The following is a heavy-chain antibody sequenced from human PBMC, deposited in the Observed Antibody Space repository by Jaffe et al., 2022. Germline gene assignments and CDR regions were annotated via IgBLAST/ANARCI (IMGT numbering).Heavy chain of an antibody. D-gene: IGHD1-1*01. V-gene: IGHV3-15*01. CDR3: TPSLERLHYYYMDV. J-gene: IGHJ6*03. Sequence: EVQLVESGGGLVKPGGSLRLSCAASGFTFSNAWMSWVRQAPGKGLEWVGRIKSKTDGGTTDYAAPVKGRFTISRDDSKNTLYLQMNSLKTEDTAVYYCTPSLERLHYYYMDVWGKGTTVTVSS. CDR2: IKSKTDGGTT. CDR1: GFTFSNAW.